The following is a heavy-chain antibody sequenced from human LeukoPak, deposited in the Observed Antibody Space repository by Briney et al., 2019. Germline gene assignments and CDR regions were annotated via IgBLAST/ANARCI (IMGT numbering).Heavy chain of an antibody. J-gene: IGHJ6*03. Sequence: KPGGSLRLSCAASGFTFSDYYMSWIRQAPGKGLEWVSYISSSGSNIYYADSVKGRFTISRDNAKNSLYLQMNSLRAEDTAVFYCARVGKSQKAYSGYDYYYYMDVWGKGTTVTVSS. CDR2: ISSSGSNI. CDR3: ARVGKSQKAYSGYDYYYYMDV. D-gene: IGHD5-12*01. V-gene: IGHV3-11*01. CDR1: GFTFSDYY.